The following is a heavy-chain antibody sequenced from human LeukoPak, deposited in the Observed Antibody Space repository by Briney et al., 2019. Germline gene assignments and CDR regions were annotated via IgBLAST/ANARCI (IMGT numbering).Heavy chain of an antibody. Sequence: SETLSLTCTVSGDSISSDNFYWSWIRQPAGKGLEWIGHIYASGSTNYRPSLKSRVTISVDKSNNQFSLRLNSVTAADTAVYYCARHSPVGIYYFDYWGQGTLVTVSS. D-gene: IGHD1-26*01. CDR3: ARHSPVGIYYFDY. CDR2: IYASGST. V-gene: IGHV4-61*09. J-gene: IGHJ4*02. CDR1: GDSISSDNFY.